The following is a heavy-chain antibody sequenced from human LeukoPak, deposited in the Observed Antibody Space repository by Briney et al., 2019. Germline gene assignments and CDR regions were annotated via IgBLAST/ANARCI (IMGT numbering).Heavy chain of an antibody. D-gene: IGHD1-26*01. V-gene: IGHV3-30*15. J-gene: IGHJ4*02. CDR2: MSYDGSNK. CDR3: ASGSYHEH. CDR1: GFTFSTSA. Sequence: PGGSLRLSCAASGFTFSTSAMHWVRQALGKGLEWVAVMSYDGSNKYYADSVKGRFTISRDNSRNTLSLQMSSLRAEDTAVYYCASGSYHEHWGQGTLVTVSS.